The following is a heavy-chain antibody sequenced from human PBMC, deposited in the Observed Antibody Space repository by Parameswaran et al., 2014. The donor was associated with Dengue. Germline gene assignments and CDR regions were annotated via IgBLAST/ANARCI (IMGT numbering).Heavy chain of an antibody. CDR3: ARGPWAAGTIFRYYFDY. CDR2: INHSGST. V-gene: IGHV4-34*01. J-gene: IGHJ4*02. D-gene: IGHD6-13*01. Sequence: RWIRQPPGKGLEWIGEINHSGSTNYNPSLKSRITISVDTSENQFSLKLSSVTAADTAVYYCARGPWAAGTIFRYYFDYWGQGTLVTVSS.